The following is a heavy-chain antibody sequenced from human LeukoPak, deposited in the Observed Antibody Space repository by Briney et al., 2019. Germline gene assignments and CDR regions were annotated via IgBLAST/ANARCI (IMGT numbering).Heavy chain of an antibody. CDR1: GFTFSSYE. D-gene: IGHD3-22*01. Sequence: GGSLRLSCAASGFTFSSYEMHWVRQAPGKGLEWVSYISSSGSTIYYADSVKGRFTISRDNAKNSLYLQMNSLRAEDTALYYCARTYDSSGYYYVGTYFDLWGRGTLVTVSS. CDR2: ISSSGSTI. J-gene: IGHJ2*01. V-gene: IGHV3-48*03. CDR3: ARTYDSSGYYYVGTYFDL.